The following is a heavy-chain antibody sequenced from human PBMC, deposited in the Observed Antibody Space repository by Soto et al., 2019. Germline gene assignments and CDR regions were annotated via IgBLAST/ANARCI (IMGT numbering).Heavy chain of an antibody. V-gene: IGHV1-18*04. CDR3: AGGYSGYDIEYAFDI. D-gene: IGHD5-12*01. CDR1: GYTFTSYG. CDR2: ISAYNGNT. J-gene: IGHJ3*02. Sequence: PGASVKVSCKASGYTFTSYGISWVRQAPGQGLEWMGWISAYNGNTNYAQKLQGRVTMTTDTSTSTAYMELRSLRSDDTAVYYCAGGYSGYDIEYAFDIWGQEKMVTVAS.